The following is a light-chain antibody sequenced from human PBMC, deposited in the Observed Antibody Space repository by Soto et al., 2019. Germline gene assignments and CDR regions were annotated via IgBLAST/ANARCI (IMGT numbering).Light chain of an antibody. Sequence: DIGMTQSPSTLSVSPGDRATLSCRASQSVYNNLAWYQQNPGQAPRLLIYNTSTRATGIPARFSGSGSGTEVTLTISSLQSEDFAVYYCQQYNDWHLTFGGGTKLEIK. J-gene: IGKJ4*01. V-gene: IGKV3-15*01. CDR3: QQYNDWHLT. CDR2: NTS. CDR1: QSVYNN.